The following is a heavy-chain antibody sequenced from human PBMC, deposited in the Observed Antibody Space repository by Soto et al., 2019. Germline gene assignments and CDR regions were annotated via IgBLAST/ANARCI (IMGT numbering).Heavy chain of an antibody. CDR1: GGTFSSYT. CDR3: ARVLSDGYNYYYYYGMDV. V-gene: IGHV1-69*02. D-gene: IGHD2-21*01. CDR2: IIPILGIA. Sequence: QVQLVQSGAEVKKPGSSVKVSCKASGGTFSSYTISWVRQAPGQGLEWMGRIIPILGIANYAQKFQGRVTITADKSTSTAYMELSSLRSEDTAVYYCARVLSDGYNYYYYYGMDVWGQGTTVTVSS. J-gene: IGHJ6*02.